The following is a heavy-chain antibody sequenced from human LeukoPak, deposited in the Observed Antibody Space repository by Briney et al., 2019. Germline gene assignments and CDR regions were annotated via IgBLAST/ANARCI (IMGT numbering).Heavy chain of an antibody. J-gene: IGHJ4*02. D-gene: IGHD3-10*01. Sequence: GGSLRLSCAASGFTFSSYAMSWVRQAPGKGLEWVSTISNSDGSTYYADSVKGRFTISRDNAKNSLYLQMNSLRAEDTAVYYCASLAYYFLWGQGTLVTVSS. CDR2: ISNSDGST. V-gene: IGHV3-23*01. CDR1: GFTFSSYA. CDR3: ASLAYYFL.